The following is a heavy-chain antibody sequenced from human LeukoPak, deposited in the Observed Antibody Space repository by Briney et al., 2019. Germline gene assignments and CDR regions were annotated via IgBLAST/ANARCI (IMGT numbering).Heavy chain of an antibody. Sequence: PGGSLRLSCVASGFTFSSYSMNWVRQAPGKGLEWVSYISSSSSTIYYADSVKGRFTISRDNAKNSLYLQMNSLRAEDTAVYYCAREDYGDYVDYWGQGTLVTVSS. D-gene: IGHD4-17*01. CDR2: ISSSSSTI. CDR3: AREDYGDYVDY. V-gene: IGHV3-48*01. CDR1: GFTFSSYS. J-gene: IGHJ4*02.